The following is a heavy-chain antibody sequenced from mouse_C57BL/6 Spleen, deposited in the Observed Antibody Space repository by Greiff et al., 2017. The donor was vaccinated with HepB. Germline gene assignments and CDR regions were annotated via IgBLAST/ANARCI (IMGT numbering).Heavy chain of an antibody. CDR2: IDPNSGGT. D-gene: IGHD1-1*01. Sequence: QVQLQQPGAELVKPGASVKLSCKASGYTFTSYWMHWVKQRPGRGLEWIGRIDPNSGGTKYNEKFKSKATLTVDKPSSTAYMQLSSLTSEDSAVCDSASEGTRSSYWAYDVWGTGATVTVAS. V-gene: IGHV1-62-3*01. CDR3: ASEGTRSSYWAYDV. J-gene: IGHJ1*03. CDR1: GYTFTSYW.